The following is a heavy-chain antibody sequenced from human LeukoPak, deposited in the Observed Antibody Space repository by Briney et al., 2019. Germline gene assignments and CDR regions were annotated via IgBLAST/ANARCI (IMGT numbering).Heavy chain of an antibody. CDR3: AKDVAVSGTALFDH. CDR1: GFTFSSYA. V-gene: IGHV3-23*01. CDR2: ISGSGVST. Sequence: PGGSLRLSCAASGFTFSSYAMSWVRQAPGKGLEWVSAISGSGVSTYYADSVKGRFTISRDKSKNTVYLQMNSLRVEDAAVYYCAKDVAVSGTALFDHWGQGTLVTVSS. D-gene: IGHD3-10*01. J-gene: IGHJ4*02.